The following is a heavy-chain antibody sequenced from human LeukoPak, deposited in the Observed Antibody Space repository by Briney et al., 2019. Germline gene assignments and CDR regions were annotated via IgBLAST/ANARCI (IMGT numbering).Heavy chain of an antibody. CDR2: IYYSGST. V-gene: IGHV4-59*01. Sequence: SETLSLTCTVSGGSISSYYWSWIRQPPGKGLEWIGYIYYSGSTNYNPSLKSRVTISVDTSKNQFSLKLSSVTAADTAVYYCAREGQWLDNYYYYYGMDVWGKGTTVTVSS. D-gene: IGHD6-19*01. CDR1: GGSISSYY. J-gene: IGHJ6*04. CDR3: AREGQWLDNYYYYYGMDV.